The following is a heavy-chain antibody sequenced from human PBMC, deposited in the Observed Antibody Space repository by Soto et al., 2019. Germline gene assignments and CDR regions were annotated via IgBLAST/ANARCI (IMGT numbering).Heavy chain of an antibody. CDR1: GGTFSSYA. D-gene: IGHD3-3*01. CDR3: ASPFGVVKKGYSYGSFAFDI. Sequence: ASVKVSCKASGGTFSSYAISWVRQAPGQGLEWMGGIIPIFGTANYAQKFQGRVTITADESTSTAYMELSSLRSEDTAVYYCASPFGVVKKGYSYGSFAFDIWGQGTMVTVSS. V-gene: IGHV1-69*13. CDR2: IIPIFGTA. J-gene: IGHJ3*02.